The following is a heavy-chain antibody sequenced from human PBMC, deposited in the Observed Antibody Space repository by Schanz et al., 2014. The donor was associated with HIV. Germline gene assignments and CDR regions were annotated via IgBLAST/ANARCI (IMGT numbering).Heavy chain of an antibody. CDR3: ALSRPSGYGGSWYFDL. CDR1: GFTFSSYS. V-gene: IGHV3-21*04. J-gene: IGHJ2*01. D-gene: IGHD2-15*01. CDR2: ISSSSSYI. Sequence: DVQLVESGGGLVKPGGSLRLSCAASGFTFSSYSMNWVRQAPGKGLEWVSSISSSSSYIYYADSVKGRFTISRDNARNSLYLQMNSLRAEDTAVYYCALSRPSGYGGSWYFDLWGRGTLVAVSS.